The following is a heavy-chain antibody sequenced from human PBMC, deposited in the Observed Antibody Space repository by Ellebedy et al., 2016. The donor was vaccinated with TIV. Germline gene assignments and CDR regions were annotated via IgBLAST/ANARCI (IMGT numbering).Heavy chain of an antibody. CDR1: GFSFRSYW. Sequence: PGGSLRLSCEASGFSFRSYWMTWVRQAPGKGLEWVANIYQDGSEKFYVDSVKGRFTISRDNAKNSLYLQMNSLRVDDTAVYYCARRGSYGDYAVQVNSWSDSWGQGTLVTVSS. J-gene: IGHJ5*01. CDR3: ARRGSYGDYAVQVNSWSDS. D-gene: IGHD4-17*01. CDR2: IYQDGSEK. V-gene: IGHV3-7*01.